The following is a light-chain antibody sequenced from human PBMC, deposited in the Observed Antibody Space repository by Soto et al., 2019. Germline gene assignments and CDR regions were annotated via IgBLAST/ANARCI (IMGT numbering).Light chain of an antibody. V-gene: IGLV2-14*01. CDR3: SSYTSSSTLV. CDR1: SSDVGGYNY. CDR2: DVS. Sequence: QSVLTQPASVSGSPGQSITISCTGSSSDVGGYNYVSWYQQHPGKAPKLMIYDVSNRPSGVSNRFSGSKSGNTASLTISGLKAEDEADYYCSSYTSSSTLVCGGGTKLTVL. J-gene: IGLJ2*01.